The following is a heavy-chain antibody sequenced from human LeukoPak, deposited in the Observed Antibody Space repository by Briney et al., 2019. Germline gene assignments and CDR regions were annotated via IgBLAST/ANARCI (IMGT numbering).Heavy chain of an antibody. CDR1: GFTFSSIA. V-gene: IGHV3-23*01. D-gene: IGHD1-1*01. J-gene: IGHJ4*02. CDR3: AKGQELDDGVFDS. Sequence: PGGSLTLSCAASGFTFSSIAMTWVRQAPGKGLEWVSTIRSNGETTYNADSVKGRFTISRDNSKKTLYLQLNSLRVEDTAIYYCAKGQELDDGVFDSWGQGYLGSGSS. CDR2: IRSNGETT.